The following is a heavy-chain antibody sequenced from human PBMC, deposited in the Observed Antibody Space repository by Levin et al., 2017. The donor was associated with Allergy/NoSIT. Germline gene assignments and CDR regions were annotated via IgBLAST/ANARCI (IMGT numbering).Heavy chain of an antibody. J-gene: IGHJ6*02. CDR1: GASVSSNTAA. Sequence: ASETLSLTCAISGASVSSNTAAWNWIRQSPSRGLEWLGRTYFRSKWINEYAEFVKSRISVNPDTSKNQFSLHLNSMTPDDTAVYYCTRDPGRGYGMDVWGQGTTVTVSS. V-gene: IGHV6-1*01. CDR2: TYFRSKWIN. CDR3: TRDPGRGYGMDV.